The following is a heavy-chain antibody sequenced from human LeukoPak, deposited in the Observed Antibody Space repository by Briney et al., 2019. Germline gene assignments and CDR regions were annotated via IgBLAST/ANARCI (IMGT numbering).Heavy chain of an antibody. CDR2: IRGNGET. J-gene: IGHJ4*02. V-gene: IGHV3-23*01. CDR1: GLSLSSFA. Sequence: AGGSLRLSCAASGLSLSSFAMSWVRQGPARGLEWVSSIRGNGETFCADSVKGRFTLSSDSSRNTVYFQLNNLRVEDTAIYYCAKASWVSSTDAVRWGQGTLVTVSS. D-gene: IGHD6-19*01. CDR3: AKASWVSSTDAVR.